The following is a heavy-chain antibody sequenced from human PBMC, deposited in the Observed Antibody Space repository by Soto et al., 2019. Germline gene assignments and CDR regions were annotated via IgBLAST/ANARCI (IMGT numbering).Heavy chain of an antibody. J-gene: IGHJ4*02. CDR1: RGAISSSNW. CDR2: IYHSGST. D-gene: IGHD6-25*01. V-gene: IGHV4-4*02. Sequence: QVQLQESGPGLVKPSGTLSLTCAVSRGAISSSNWWSWGRQPPGKGLAWIGEIYHSGSTNYNPSLKSLVTISVDKSKNQFSLKLSSVTAADTAVYYCARGTAAGDYFDYWGQGTLVTVSS. CDR3: ARGTAAGDYFDY.